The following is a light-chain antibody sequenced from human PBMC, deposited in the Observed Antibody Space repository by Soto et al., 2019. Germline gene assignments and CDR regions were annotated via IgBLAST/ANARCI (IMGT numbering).Light chain of an antibody. J-gene: IGKJ1*01. CDR2: GAS. V-gene: IGKV3-15*01. CDR1: QSVSNN. CDR3: QQYNNWPPTWT. Sequence: EIVFTQSPGTPSLSPGERSTLSCTTSQSVSNNYLAWYQQKPGQAPRLLIYGASSRATGIPARFSGSGSGTEFTLTISSLQSEDFAVYYCQQYNNWPPTWTFGQGTKVDIK.